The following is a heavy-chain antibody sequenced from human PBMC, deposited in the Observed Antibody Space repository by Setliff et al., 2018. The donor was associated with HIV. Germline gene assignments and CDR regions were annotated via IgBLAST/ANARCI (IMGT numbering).Heavy chain of an antibody. CDR2: IYYSGST. J-gene: IGHJ1*01. CDR3: ARERVQCTDDCYHFHD. CDR1: GGSINSHY. Sequence: PSETLSLTCTVSGGSINSHYWSWIRQAPGKGLEWIGYIYYSGSTFYNPSLKSRVTISVDTAKNQFSLKLSSVTAADTAVYYCARERVQCTDDCYHFHDWGQGTRVTVSS. D-gene: IGHD2-21*02. V-gene: IGHV4-59*11.